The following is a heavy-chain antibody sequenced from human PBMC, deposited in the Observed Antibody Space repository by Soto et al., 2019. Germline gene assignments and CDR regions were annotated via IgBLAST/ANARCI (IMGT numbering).Heavy chain of an antibody. J-gene: IGHJ4*02. CDR2: IYYSGST. CDR3: ARHYPSYSGYDSREYYFDY. Sequence: SETLSLTCTVSGGSISSYYWSWIRQPPGKGLEWIGYIYYSGSTNYNPSLKSRVTISVDTSKNQFSLKLSSVTAADTAVYYCARHYPSYSGYDSREYYFDYWGQGTLVTVSS. V-gene: IGHV4-59*08. CDR1: GGSISSYY. D-gene: IGHD5-12*01.